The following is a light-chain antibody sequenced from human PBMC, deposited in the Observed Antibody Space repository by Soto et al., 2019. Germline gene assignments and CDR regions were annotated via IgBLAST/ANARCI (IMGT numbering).Light chain of an antibody. CDR1: HSVTINY. V-gene: IGKV3-20*01. CDR3: QHYVKSLRT. CDR2: GAS. J-gene: IGKJ1*01. Sequence: TLSPGTLAIPPGKTSTLSCSASHSVTINYLASYQQQPGQAPRLLIFGASIRVKGIPDRFIGSGSGTDFTLTISRLEPEDFAVYYCQHYVKSLRTFGQGTKVDIK.